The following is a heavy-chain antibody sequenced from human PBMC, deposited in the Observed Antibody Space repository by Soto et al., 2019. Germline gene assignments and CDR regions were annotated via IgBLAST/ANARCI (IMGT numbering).Heavy chain of an antibody. J-gene: IGHJ4*02. Sequence: EVQLLDSGGGLVQPGGSLRLSCAASGFTFSSYAMNWGREAPGKGLEWVSVISGSGDSTYYADSVEGRFTISRDNSKNTLYLQMNSLRAEDTAVYYCARRGTGTYIDYWGQGTLVTGSS. CDR3: ARRGTGTYIDY. CDR1: GFTFSSYA. D-gene: IGHD6-13*01. V-gene: IGHV3-23*01. CDR2: ISGSGDST.